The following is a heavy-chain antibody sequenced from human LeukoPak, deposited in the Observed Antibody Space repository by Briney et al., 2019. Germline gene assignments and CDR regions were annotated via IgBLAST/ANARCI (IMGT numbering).Heavy chain of an antibody. V-gene: IGHV1-69*02. Sequence: SVKVSCKASGGTFSSYTISWVRQAPGQGLEWMGRIIPILGIANYAQKLQGRVTITADKSTTTAYMELSSIRSEDTAVDYCSRYRGGLALGAFDIWGQGTMVTVSS. CDR3: SRYRGGLALGAFDI. D-gene: IGHD3-10*01. J-gene: IGHJ3*02. CDR1: GGTFSSYT. CDR2: IIPILGIA.